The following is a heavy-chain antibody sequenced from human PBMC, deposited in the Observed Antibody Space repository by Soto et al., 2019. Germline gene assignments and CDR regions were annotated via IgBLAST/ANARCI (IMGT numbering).Heavy chain of an antibody. J-gene: IGHJ3*02. V-gene: IGHV3-23*01. Sequence: SLRLSCAASGFTFGSYAMSWVRQAPGKGLEWVSGITGSGDSTYYADSVKGRFTISRDNSKNTLYLQMNSLRAEDTAVYYCAKGPLYSSGWYTGAFDIWGQGTMVTVSS. CDR3: AKGPLYSSGWYTGAFDI. D-gene: IGHD6-19*01. CDR2: ITGSGDST. CDR1: GFTFGSYA.